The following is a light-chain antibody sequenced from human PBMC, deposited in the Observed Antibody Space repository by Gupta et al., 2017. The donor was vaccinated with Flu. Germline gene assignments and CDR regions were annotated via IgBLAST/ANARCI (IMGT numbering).Light chain of an antibody. CDR2: GNR. V-gene: IGLV1-40*01. Sequence: SVMTQPPPGCVATGHRGTISCTGSSTNIGAGYDVHWYQQLPGTAPKLLIYGNRNRPSGVPDRFSGSKSGTSASLAITGLQAEDEADYYCQSYDSSLSGSRVFGGGTKLTVL. CDR1: STNIGAGYD. J-gene: IGLJ3*02. CDR3: QSYDSSLSGSRV.